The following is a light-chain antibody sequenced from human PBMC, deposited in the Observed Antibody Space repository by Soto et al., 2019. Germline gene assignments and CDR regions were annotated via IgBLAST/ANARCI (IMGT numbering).Light chain of an antibody. CDR1: QSIGTW. CDR3: QQYHTYPRT. J-gene: IGKJ1*01. Sequence: DIQMTQSPSTLSASVGDRVTITCRASQSIGTWLAWYQQIPGKVPNLLIYDASILESGVPSRFSGSGSGTEFTLTISSLQPDDFATYYCQQYHTYPRTFGQGTKVEIK. CDR2: DAS. V-gene: IGKV1-5*01.